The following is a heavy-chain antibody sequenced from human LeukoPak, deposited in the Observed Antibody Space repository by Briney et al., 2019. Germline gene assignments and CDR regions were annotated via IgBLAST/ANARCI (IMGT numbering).Heavy chain of an antibody. Sequence: SETPSLTCTVSGGSISSGGYYWSWIRQHPGKGLEWIGYIYYSGSTYYNPSLKSRATISVDTSKNQFSLKLSSVTAADTAVYYCARLHYYDSSGYYPDLDYWGQGTLVTVSS. J-gene: IGHJ4*02. D-gene: IGHD3-22*01. V-gene: IGHV4-31*03. CDR1: GGSISSGGYY. CDR2: IYYSGST. CDR3: ARLHYYDSSGYYPDLDY.